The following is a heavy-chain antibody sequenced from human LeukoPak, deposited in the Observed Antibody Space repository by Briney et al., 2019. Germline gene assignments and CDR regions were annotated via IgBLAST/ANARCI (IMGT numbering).Heavy chain of an antibody. D-gene: IGHD3-10*01. Sequence: GGSLRLSCAASGFTFSSYGMHWVRQAPGKGLEWVAVIWYDGSNKYYADSVKGRFTISRGNSKNTLYLQMNSLRAEDTAVYYCAKDRYMGGSAPDYWGQGTLVTVSS. CDR1: GFTFSSYG. CDR3: AKDRYMGGSAPDY. V-gene: IGHV3-33*06. CDR2: IWYDGSNK. J-gene: IGHJ4*02.